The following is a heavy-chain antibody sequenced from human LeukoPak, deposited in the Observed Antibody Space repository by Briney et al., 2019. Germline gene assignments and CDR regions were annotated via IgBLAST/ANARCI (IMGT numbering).Heavy chain of an antibody. CDR3: AKGEASDYGAYYFDY. V-gene: IGHV3-23*01. CDR1: GFTFSSYA. Sequence: PGGSLRLSCAASGFTFSSYAMSWVRQAPGKGLEWVSAISGSGGSTYYADSVKGRFTISRDNSKNTLYLQMNSLRAEDTAVYYCAKGEASDYGAYYFDYWGQGTLVTASS. CDR2: ISGSGGST. J-gene: IGHJ4*02. D-gene: IGHD4-17*01.